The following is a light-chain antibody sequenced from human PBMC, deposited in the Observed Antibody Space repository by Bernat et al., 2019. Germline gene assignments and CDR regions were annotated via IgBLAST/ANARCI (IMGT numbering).Light chain of an antibody. CDR2: DAS. CDR3: QQRSNWPPIT. Sequence: EIVLTQSPATLSLSSGERATLPCRASQSVSSYLAWYQQQPGQATRPLIYDASNRATGIPARFSGIGSGTDFPLTISSLEPEDFAVYYCQQRSNWPPITFSQGTRLGIK. V-gene: IGKV3-11*01. CDR1: QSVSSY. J-gene: IGKJ5*01.